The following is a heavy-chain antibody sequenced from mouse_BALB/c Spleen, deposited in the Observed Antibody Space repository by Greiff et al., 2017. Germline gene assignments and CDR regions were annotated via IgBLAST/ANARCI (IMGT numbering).Heavy chain of an antibody. Sequence: EVQLVESGPGLVKPSQSLSLTCTVTGYSITSDYAWTWIRQFPGNKLEWMGYISYSGSTSYNPSLKSRISITRDTSKNQFFLQLNSVTTEDTATYYCARGLGLLAYWGQGTLVTVSA. V-gene: IGHV3-2*02. CDR2: ISYSGST. CDR1: GYSITSDYA. D-gene: IGHD3-1*01. CDR3: ARGLGLLAY. J-gene: IGHJ3*01.